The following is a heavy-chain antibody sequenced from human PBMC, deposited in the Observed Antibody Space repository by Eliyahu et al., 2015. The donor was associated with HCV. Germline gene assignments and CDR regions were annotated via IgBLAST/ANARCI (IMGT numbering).Heavy chain of an antibody. V-gene: IGHV1-8*01. J-gene: IGHJ6*02. CDR2: MNPNSGNT. CDR3: ARTDIVVVPAGPDYYYYYGMDV. D-gene: IGHD2-2*01. Sequence: QVQLVQSGAEVKKPGASVKVSCKASGYTFTSYXXXWVRQATGQGLXWMGWMNPNSGNTGYAQKFQGRVTMTRNTSISTAYMELSSLRSEDTAVYYCARTDIVVVPAGPDYYYYYGMDVWGQGTTVTVSS. CDR1: GYTFTSYX.